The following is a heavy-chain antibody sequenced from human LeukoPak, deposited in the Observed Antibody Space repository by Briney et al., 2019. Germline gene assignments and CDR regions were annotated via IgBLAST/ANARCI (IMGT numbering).Heavy chain of an antibody. CDR2: IIPILGIA. CDR1: GGTFSSYA. V-gene: IGHV1-69*04. J-gene: IGHJ4*02. D-gene: IGHD3-22*01. CDR3: ATGRITMIVVVITLDY. Sequence: ASVKVSCKASGGTFSSYAISWVRQAPGQGLEWMGRIIPILGIANYAQKFQGRVTITADKSTSTAYMELSSLRSEDTAVYYCATGRITMIVVVITLDYWGQGTLVTVSS.